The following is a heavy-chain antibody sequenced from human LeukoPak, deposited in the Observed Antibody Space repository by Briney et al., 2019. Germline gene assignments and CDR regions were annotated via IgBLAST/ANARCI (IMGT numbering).Heavy chain of an antibody. Sequence: PGGSLRLSCAASGFTFSSYAMSWVRQAPGKGLEWVSAISGSGGSTYYADSVKGRFTISRDNSKNTLYLQMSSLRAEDTAVYYCAKSSSYDSSGYPDYWGQGTLVTVSS. CDR1: GFTFSSYA. CDR2: ISGSGGST. V-gene: IGHV3-23*01. D-gene: IGHD3-22*01. CDR3: AKSSSYDSSGYPDY. J-gene: IGHJ4*02.